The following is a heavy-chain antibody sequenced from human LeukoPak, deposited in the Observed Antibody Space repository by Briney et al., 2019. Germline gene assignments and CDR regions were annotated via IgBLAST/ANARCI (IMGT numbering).Heavy chain of an antibody. CDR3: ATSYYDFYYFDY. CDR1: GFTFSSYA. V-gene: IGHV3-23*01. Sequence: GGSLRLSCAASGFTFSSYAMSWVRQAPGKGLEWVSAISGSGGSTFYADSVKGRFTISRDDSKNTLYLQMNSLRAEDTALYYCATSYYDFYYFDYWGQGTLVTVSS. CDR2: ISGSGGST. J-gene: IGHJ4*02. D-gene: IGHD3-3*01.